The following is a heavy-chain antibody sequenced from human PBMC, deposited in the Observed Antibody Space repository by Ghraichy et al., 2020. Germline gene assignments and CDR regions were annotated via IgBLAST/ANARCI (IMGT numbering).Heavy chain of an antibody. CDR2: IRYDGSNK. CDR1: GFTFSSYG. Sequence: GGSMRLSCAASGFTFSSYGMHWVRQAPGKGLEWVAFIRYDGSNKYYADSVKGRFTISRDNSKNTLYLQMNSLRAEDTAVYYCAKLTHQYSGSYQLDYWGQGTLVTVSS. D-gene: IGHD1-26*01. V-gene: IGHV3-30*02. J-gene: IGHJ4*02. CDR3: AKLTHQYSGSYQLDY.